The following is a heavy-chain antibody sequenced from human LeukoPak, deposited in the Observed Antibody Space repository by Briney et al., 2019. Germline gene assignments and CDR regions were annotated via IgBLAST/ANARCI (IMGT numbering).Heavy chain of an antibody. Sequence: PGGSLRLSCAASGFTFDDYGMSWVRQAPGKGLEWVSGINWNGGSTGYADSVKGRFTISRDNAKNSLYLQMNSLRAEDTAVYYCARYRKRDGYNLYYFDYWGQGTLVTVSS. CDR1: GFTFDDYG. J-gene: IGHJ4*02. CDR3: ARYRKRDGYNLYYFDY. V-gene: IGHV3-20*04. D-gene: IGHD5-24*01. CDR2: INWNGGST.